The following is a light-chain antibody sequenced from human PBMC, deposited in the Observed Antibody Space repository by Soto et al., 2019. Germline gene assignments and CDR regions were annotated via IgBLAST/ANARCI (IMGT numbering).Light chain of an antibody. CDR2: MAS. Sequence: DIQLTQSPSTLSASVGDRVTITCRASQSITNWLAWYQQKPGKAPKVLIHMASSLKSGVPSRFSGSGSGTELTLTITSLQPDDSATYYCQQYNRLSSVSFGGGTKVEI. CDR3: QQYNRLSSVS. J-gene: IGKJ4*01. CDR1: QSITNW. V-gene: IGKV1-5*03.